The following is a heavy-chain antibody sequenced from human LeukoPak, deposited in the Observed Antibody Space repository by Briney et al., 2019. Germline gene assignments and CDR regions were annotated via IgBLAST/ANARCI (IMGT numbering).Heavy chain of an antibody. V-gene: IGHV1-2*02. CDR1: GYTFTGYY. J-gene: IGHJ4*02. CDR2: INPNSGGT. D-gene: IGHD3-10*01. Sequence: ASVKVSCKASGYTFTGYYMHWVRQAPGQGLKWMGWINPNSGGTNYAQKFQGRVTMTRDTSTSTAYMELSRLRSDDTAVYYCARESYYGSGSYGYWGQGTLVTVSS. CDR3: ARESYYGSGSYGY.